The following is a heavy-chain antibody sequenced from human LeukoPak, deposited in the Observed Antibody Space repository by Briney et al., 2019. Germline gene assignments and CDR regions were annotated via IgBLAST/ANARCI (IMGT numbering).Heavy chain of an antibody. CDR3: AREQEEQEEPFDY. Sequence: GGSLRLSCAASGFTFDDYAMHWVWQAPGKGLEWVSGISWKSDRIDYAGSVKGRFTISRDNAKNSLYLQMNSLRAEDTALYYCAREQEEQEEPFDYWGQGTLVTVSS. D-gene: IGHD1-14*01. V-gene: IGHV3-9*01. CDR1: GFTFDDYA. CDR2: ISWKSDRI. J-gene: IGHJ4*02.